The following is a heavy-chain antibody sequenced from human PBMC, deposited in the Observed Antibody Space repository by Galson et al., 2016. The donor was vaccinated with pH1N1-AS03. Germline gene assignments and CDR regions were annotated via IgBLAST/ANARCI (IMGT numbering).Heavy chain of an antibody. CDR3: ARDRHYYDYIWGTYRYDWYFDL. CDR2: ISNSGSNI. D-gene: IGHD3-16*02. J-gene: IGHJ2*01. Sequence: SLRLSCAASGFTFSSYEMNWVRQAPGKGLEWVSYISNSGSNIYYADFVKGRFTISRDSSKNTLYLQMNSLRAEDTAVYYCARDRHYYDYIWGTYRYDWYFDLWGRGTLVTVSS. V-gene: IGHV3-48*03. CDR1: GFTFSSYE.